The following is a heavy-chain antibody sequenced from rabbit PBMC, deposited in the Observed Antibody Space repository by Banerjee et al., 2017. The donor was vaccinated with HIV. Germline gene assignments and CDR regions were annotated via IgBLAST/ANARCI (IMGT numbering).Heavy chain of an antibody. V-gene: IGHV1S40*01. CDR2: IYTGIGST. Sequence: QSLEESGGDLVKPGASLTLTCKASGFSFSSDYDMCWVRQAPGKGLEWIACIYTGIGSTDYATWAKGRFTISKTSSTTVTLQMTSLTAADTATYFCARDGGYADYGYALNLWGQGTLVTVS. D-gene: IGHD6-1*01. J-gene: IGHJ4*01. CDR3: ARDGGYADYGYALNL. CDR1: GFSFSSDYD.